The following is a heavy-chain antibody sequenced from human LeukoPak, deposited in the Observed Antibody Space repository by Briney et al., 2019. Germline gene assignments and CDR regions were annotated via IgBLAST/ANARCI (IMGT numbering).Heavy chain of an antibody. Sequence: GRSLRLSCTTSGFTFGDNAMSWVRQAPGKGLEWVGLIRSKAYGGTTEYVASVKGRFTISRDDSKSIAYLQMNSLKTEDTAVYYCTRVRRGTGSMVDYWGQGTLVTVPS. J-gene: IGHJ4*02. CDR2: IRSKAYGGTT. CDR3: TRVRRGTGSMVDY. D-gene: IGHD3-10*01. CDR1: GFTFGDNA. V-gene: IGHV3-49*04.